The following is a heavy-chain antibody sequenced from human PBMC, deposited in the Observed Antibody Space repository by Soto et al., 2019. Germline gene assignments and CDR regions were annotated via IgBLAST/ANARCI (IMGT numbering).Heavy chain of an antibody. CDR2: MSHIGSV. D-gene: IGHD6-19*01. CDR1: GVSIGSNYY. CDR3: ARSLGWYSVHY. Sequence: QVLLQESGPGLVQPSGTMSLSCAVSGVSIGSNYYWGWVRQPPGKGLAWLGDMSHIGSVNYNPSLKSRVTISMDKSQNQFSLKLDSMTAADTSVYYCARSLGWYSVHYGGQGNLVIVSS. V-gene: IGHV4-4*02. J-gene: IGHJ4*02.